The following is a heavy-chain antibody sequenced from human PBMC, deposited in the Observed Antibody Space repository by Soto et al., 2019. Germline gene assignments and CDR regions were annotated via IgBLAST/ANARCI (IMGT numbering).Heavy chain of an antibody. D-gene: IGHD3-22*01. CDR1: GYTFTSYA. Sequence: QVQLVQSGAEEKKPGASVKVSCKSSGYTFTSYAMHWVRQAPGQRLEWMGWMNAGNGNTKYSQKFKGRVTITRDTSESTAYMELGSLRSEHTAVYYCASGDSSGYYYPDAFDIWGQGTMVTVSS. CDR3: ASGDSSGYYYPDAFDI. V-gene: IGHV1-3*05. CDR2: MNAGNGNT. J-gene: IGHJ3*02.